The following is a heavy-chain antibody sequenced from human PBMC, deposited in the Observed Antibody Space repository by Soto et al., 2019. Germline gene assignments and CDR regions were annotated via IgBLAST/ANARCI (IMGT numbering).Heavy chain of an antibody. CDR3: AKDDTVTTFRLDF. J-gene: IGHJ4*02. Sequence: GGSLRLSCAVSGFTFSNYAMSWVRQAPGKGLEWVSAISASGGSTYYADSVKGRFTISRDNSKNTLYLQMNSLRAEDTAVYYCAKDDTVTTFRLDFWGQGTLVTVSS. V-gene: IGHV3-23*01. CDR1: GFTFSNYA. D-gene: IGHD4-4*01. CDR2: ISASGGST.